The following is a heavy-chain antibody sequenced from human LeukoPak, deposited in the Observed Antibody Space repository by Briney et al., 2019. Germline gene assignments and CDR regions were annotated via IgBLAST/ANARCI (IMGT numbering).Heavy chain of an antibody. CDR3: ARGFRGYSYGSLDY. V-gene: IGHV4-59*08. CDR1: GGSISSYY. J-gene: IGHJ4*02. CDR2: IYYSGST. D-gene: IGHD5-18*01. Sequence: SETLSLTCTVSGGSISSYYWSWIRQPPGKGLEWIGYIYYSGSTNYNPSLKSRVTISVDTSKNQFSLKLSSVTAADTAVYYCARGFRGYSYGSLDYWGQGTLVTVSS.